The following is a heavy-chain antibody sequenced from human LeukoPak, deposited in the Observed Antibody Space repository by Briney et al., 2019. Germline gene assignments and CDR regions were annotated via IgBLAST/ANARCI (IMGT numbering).Heavy chain of an antibody. J-gene: IGHJ4*02. Sequence: ASVKVSCKAPGYTFTSYGISWVRQAPRQGIGWRGWISAYKGKTNYAQKVQGRGTMTTYTSTSTTYMELRRLRSDDAAVYYCAAAPGGYDSSGYPDYWGQGNLVTVSS. CDR1: GYTFTSYG. CDR2: ISAYKGKT. D-gene: IGHD3-22*01. V-gene: IGHV1-18*01. CDR3: AAAPGGYDSSGYPDY.